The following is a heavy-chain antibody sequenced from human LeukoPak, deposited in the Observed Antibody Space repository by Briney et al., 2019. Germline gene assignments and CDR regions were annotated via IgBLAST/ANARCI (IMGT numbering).Heavy chain of an antibody. Sequence: PGGSLRLSCAASGFTFSSYGMHWVRQAPGKGLEWVAVIWYDGSNKYYADSVKGRFTISRDNSKNTLYLQMNSLRAEDTAVYYCAKDRYYGSGSYLFDYWGQGTLVTVSS. CDR1: GFTFSSYG. D-gene: IGHD3-10*01. V-gene: IGHV3-30*02. CDR2: IWYDGSNK. CDR3: AKDRYYGSGSYLFDY. J-gene: IGHJ4*02.